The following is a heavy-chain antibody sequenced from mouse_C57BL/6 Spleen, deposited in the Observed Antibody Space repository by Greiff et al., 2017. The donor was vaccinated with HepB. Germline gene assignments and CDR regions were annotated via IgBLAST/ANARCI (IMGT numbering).Heavy chain of an antibody. Sequence: VKLVESGPELVKPGASVKLSCKASGYTFTSYDINWVKQRPGQGLEWIGWIYPRDGSTKYNEKFKGKATLTVDTSSSTAYMELHSLTSEDSAVYFCARGGGSRSSYWYFDVWGTGTTVTVSS. CDR3: ARGGGSRSSYWYFDV. D-gene: IGHD1-1*01. V-gene: IGHV1-85*01. CDR1: GYTFTSYD. J-gene: IGHJ1*03. CDR2: IYPRDGST.